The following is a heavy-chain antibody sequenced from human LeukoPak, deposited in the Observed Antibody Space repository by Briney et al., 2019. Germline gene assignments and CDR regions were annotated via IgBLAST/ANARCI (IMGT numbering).Heavy chain of an antibody. CDR2: IYYSGST. V-gene: IGHV4-59*01. D-gene: IGHD6-13*01. J-gene: IGHJ5*02. CDR3: ARGRYSSTWYPNWFDP. Sequence: SETLSLTCTVSGGSISSSYWTWIRQPPGKGLEWIGYIYYSGSTKYNPSLKSRVTISVDTSKNQLSLKLTSVTPADTAVYYCARGRYSSTWYPNWFDPWGQGTLVTVSS. CDR1: GGSISSSY.